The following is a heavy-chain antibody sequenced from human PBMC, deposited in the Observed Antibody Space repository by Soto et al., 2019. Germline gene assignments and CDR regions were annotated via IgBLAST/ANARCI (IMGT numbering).Heavy chain of an antibody. D-gene: IGHD6-19*01. CDR1: GFTCSTCH. V-gene: IGHV3-23*01. CDR3: AKTRPSRAHRCGWYDWFDP. Sequence: GSLRPSCSAPGFTCSTCHMSWAREAPGKGLEWVSVIGGSDGTTYYADAVRGRFTISRDNSKNMLYLQMNSLTAEYTAVYYCAKTRPSRAHRCGWYDWFDPWGQGTLVTVPS. CDR2: IGGSDGTT. J-gene: IGHJ5*02.